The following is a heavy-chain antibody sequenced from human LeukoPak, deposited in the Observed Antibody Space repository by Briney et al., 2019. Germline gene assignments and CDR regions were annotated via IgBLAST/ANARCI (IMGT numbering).Heavy chain of an antibody. D-gene: IGHD2-2*01. J-gene: IGHJ6*02. V-gene: IGHV3-48*01. CDR1: GFTFSSYS. Sequence: GGSLRLSCAASGFTFSSYSMNWVRQAPGKGLEWVSYISSSSSTIYYADSVKGRFTISRDNSKNTLYLQMNSLRAEDTAVYYCARDGDCSSTSCYLAPYYGMDVWGQGTTVTVSS. CDR3: ARDGDCSSTSCYLAPYYGMDV. CDR2: ISSSSSTI.